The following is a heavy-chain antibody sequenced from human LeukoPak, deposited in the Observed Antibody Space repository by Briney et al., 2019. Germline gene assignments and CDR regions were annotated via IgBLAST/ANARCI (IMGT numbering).Heavy chain of an antibody. CDR3: ARDHLPHYYDSSGFY. D-gene: IGHD3-22*01. V-gene: IGHV3-21*01. Sequence: GGSLRLSCAASGFTFSSYSMNWVRQAPGKGLEWVSSISSSSSYIYYADSVKGRFTISRDNAKNSLYLQVNSLRAEDTAVYYCARDHLPHYYDSSGFYWGQGTLVTVSS. CDR2: ISSSSSYI. J-gene: IGHJ4*02. CDR1: GFTFSSYS.